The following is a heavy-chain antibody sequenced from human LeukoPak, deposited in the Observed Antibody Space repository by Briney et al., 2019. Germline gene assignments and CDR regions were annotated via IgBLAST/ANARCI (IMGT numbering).Heavy chain of an antibody. CDR2: INDSGST. Sequence: SETLSLTCTVSGGSINSYYWSWIRQPPGKGLVWIGYINDSGSTNYNPSLKSRVTISVDTSKNQFSLKLSSVTAADTAVYFCARDTYGSGLFDYWGQGTLVTVSS. CDR3: ARDTYGSGLFDY. D-gene: IGHD3-10*01. V-gene: IGHV4-59*01. J-gene: IGHJ4*02. CDR1: GGSINSYY.